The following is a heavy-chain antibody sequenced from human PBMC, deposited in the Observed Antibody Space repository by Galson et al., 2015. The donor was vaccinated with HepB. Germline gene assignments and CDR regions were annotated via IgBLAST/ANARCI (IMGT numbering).Heavy chain of an antibody. CDR2: IRSKANSYAT. Sequence: SLRLSCAASGFTFSGSAMHWVRQASGKGLEWVGRIRSKANSYATAYAASVKGRFTISRDNSKNTLYLQMNSLRSEDTSVYYCARGPIKSGSSSWFGEISDAFDIWGQGTLVTVSS. D-gene: IGHD3-10*01. J-gene: IGHJ3*02. CDR3: ARGPIKSGSSSWFGEISDAFDI. CDR1: GFTFSGSA. V-gene: IGHV3-73*01.